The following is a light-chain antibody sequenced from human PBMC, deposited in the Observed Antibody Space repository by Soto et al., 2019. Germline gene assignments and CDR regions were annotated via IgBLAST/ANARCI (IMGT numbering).Light chain of an antibody. Sequence: EIVLTQSPGTLSLSPGERATLSCRASQSVSSSYLAWYQQKPGQAPRLLIYGASSRATGIPDRFSGSGSGTDFPLTISRLKPEDFAEYYCQQYGSSPITFGQGTRLEIK. CDR2: GAS. CDR3: QQYGSSPIT. J-gene: IGKJ5*01. CDR1: QSVSSSY. V-gene: IGKV3-20*01.